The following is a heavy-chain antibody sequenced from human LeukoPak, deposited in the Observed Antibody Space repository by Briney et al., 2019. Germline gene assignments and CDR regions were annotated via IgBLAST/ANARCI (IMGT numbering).Heavy chain of an antibody. CDR1: GYXFTSYW. D-gene: IGHD4-11*01. Sequence: GESLKISCNGSGYXFTSYWICWVRQMPGKGLEWMGRVYPGDSDTRYSPSFQGQVTISADKSISTAYLQWSSLKASDTAMYYCARHNPPYSNYAPSYYYYGMDVWGQGTTVTVSS. V-gene: IGHV5-51*01. CDR3: ARHNPPYSNYAPSYYYYGMDV. CDR2: VYPGDSDT. J-gene: IGHJ6*02.